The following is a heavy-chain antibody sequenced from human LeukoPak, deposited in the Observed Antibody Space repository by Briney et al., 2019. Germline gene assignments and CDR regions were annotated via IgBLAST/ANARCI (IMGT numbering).Heavy chain of an antibody. CDR2: IKSKTDGGTT. CDR1: GFTFSNAW. J-gene: IGHJ4*02. CDR3: ARDSLVVVAALDY. D-gene: IGHD2-15*01. Sequence: GGSLRLSCAASGFTFSNAWMNWVRQAPGKGLEWVGRIKSKTDGGTTDYAAPVKGRFTISRDDSKNTLYLQMNSLRAEDTAVYYCARDSLVVVAALDYWGQGTLVTVSS. V-gene: IGHV3-15*07.